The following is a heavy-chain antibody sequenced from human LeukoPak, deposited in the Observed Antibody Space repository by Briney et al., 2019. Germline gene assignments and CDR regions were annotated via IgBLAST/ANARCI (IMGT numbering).Heavy chain of an antibody. CDR3: ARDYRGYYYYYGMDV. CDR1: GFTVSSNY. D-gene: IGHD3-10*01. V-gene: IGHV3-53*01. Sequence: GGSLRLSCAASGFTVSSNYMSWVRRAPGKGLEWVSVIYSGGSTYYADSVKGRFTISRDNSKNTLYLQTNSLRAEDTAVYYCARDYRGYYYYYGMDVWGQGTTVTVSS. J-gene: IGHJ6*02. CDR2: IYSGGST.